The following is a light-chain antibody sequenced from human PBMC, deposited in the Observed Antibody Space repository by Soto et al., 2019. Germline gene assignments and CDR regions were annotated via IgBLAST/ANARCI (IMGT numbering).Light chain of an antibody. J-gene: IGLJ1*01. CDR2: EVT. CDR1: SIGVRGYDY. V-gene: IGLV2-8*01. CDR3: SSYAGRTLYV. Sequence: SVRTQPPSASGSPGQSVTISCTGTSIGVRGYDYVSWYQQRPGKAPKLLIHEVTKRPSGVPDRFSGSKSGNTASLTVSGRQAEDEADYSCSSYAGRTLYVFGPGTKVTVL.